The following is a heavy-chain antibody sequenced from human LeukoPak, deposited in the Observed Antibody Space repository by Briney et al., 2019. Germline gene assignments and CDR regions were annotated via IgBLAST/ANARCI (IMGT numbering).Heavy chain of an antibody. J-gene: IGHJ4*02. V-gene: IGHV4-38-2*02. CDR2: IYHSGSA. CDR1: GYSISSGYY. CDR3: ARQEYSYGPVDY. Sequence: SETLSLTCTVSGYSISSGYYWGWIRQPPGKGLEWIGSIYHSGSAYYNPSLKSRVIISIDTSKNQFSLRLSSVTAADTAVYYCARQEYSYGPVDYWGQGTLVTVSS. D-gene: IGHD5-18*01.